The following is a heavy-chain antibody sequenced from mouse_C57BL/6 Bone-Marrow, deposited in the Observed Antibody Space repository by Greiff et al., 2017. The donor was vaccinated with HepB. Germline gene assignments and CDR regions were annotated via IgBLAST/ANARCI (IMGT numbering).Heavy chain of an antibody. J-gene: IGHJ1*03. CDR3: ARPRITTVVATDWYFDV. CDR1: GFTFSDYG. CDR2: ISNLAYSI. D-gene: IGHD1-1*01. V-gene: IGHV5-15*01. Sequence: EVKLMESGGGLVQPGGSLKLSCAASGFTFSDYGMAWVRQAPRKGPEWVAFISNLAYSIYYADTVTGRFTISRENAKNTLYLEMSSLRSEDTAMYYCARPRITTVVATDWYFDVWGTGTTVTVSS.